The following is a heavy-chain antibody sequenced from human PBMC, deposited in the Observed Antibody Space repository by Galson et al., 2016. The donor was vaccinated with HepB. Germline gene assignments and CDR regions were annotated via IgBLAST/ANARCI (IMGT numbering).Heavy chain of an antibody. CDR2: ISYDGYKT. CDR3: AKADTGYIWDPIDM. D-gene: IGHD5-12*01. CDR1: GFSFSGYG. V-gene: IGHV3-30*18. Sequence: SLRLSCAASGFSFSGYGILWVRQAPGKGLEWVAVISYDGYKTYYADSVKGRFSISRDNYKNSVSLQINSLRTEDTAVYYCAKADTGYIWDPIDMWGQGTRVTVSP. J-gene: IGHJ3*02.